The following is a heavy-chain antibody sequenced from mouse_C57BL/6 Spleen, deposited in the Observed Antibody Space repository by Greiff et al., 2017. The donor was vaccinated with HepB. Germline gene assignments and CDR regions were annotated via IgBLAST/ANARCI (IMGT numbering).Heavy chain of an antibody. CDR2: IYPGDGDT. J-gene: IGHJ2*01. Sequence: VQLQQSGPELVKPGASVKISCKASGYAFSSSWMNWVKQRPGKGLEWIGRIYPGDGDTNYNGKFKGKATLTADKSSSTAYMQLSSLTSEDSAVYFCARMPYGNYYFDYWGQGTTLTVSS. CDR1: GYAFSSSW. CDR3: ARMPYGNYYFDY. D-gene: IGHD2-1*01. V-gene: IGHV1-82*01.